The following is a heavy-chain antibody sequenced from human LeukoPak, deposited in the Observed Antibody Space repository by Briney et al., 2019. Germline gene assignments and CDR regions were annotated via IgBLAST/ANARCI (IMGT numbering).Heavy chain of an antibody. V-gene: IGHV3-21*01. D-gene: IGHD7-27*01. CDR3: AREEGGKLGIDYYFDY. CDR2: ISSSSIYI. CDR1: GFTFRSYE. Sequence: PGGSLRLSCEDSGFTFRSYEMNWVRQAPGKGLEWLSSISSSSIYIYYADSVKGRFTISRDNARKSLYLEMNSLTAEDTAVYYCAREEGGKLGIDYYFDYWGQGTLVTVSS. J-gene: IGHJ4*02.